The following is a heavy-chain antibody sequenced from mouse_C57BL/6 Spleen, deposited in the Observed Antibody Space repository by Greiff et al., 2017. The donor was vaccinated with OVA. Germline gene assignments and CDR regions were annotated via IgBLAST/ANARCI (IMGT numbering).Heavy chain of an antibody. Sequence: EVQLQQSGPGLVKPSQTVFLTCTVTGISITTGNYRWSWIRQFPGNKLKWIGYIYYSGTITYNPSLTSRTTITRDTPKNQFFLEMNSLTAEDTATYYCARGLYDGYAMDYWGQGTSVTVSS. V-gene: IGHV3-5*01. J-gene: IGHJ4*01. CDR2: IYYSGTI. CDR1: GISITTGNYR. CDR3: ARGLYDGYAMDY. D-gene: IGHD2-3*01.